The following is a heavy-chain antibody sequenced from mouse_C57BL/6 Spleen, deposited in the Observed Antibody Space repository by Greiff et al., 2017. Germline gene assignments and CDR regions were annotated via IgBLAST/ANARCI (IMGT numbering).Heavy chain of an antibody. CDR1: GYTFTSYW. D-gene: IGHD1-1*01. J-gene: IGHJ4*01. CDR2: IHPNSGST. Sequence: QVQLKQPGAELVKPGASVKLSCKASGYTFTSYWMHWVKQRPGQGLEWIGMIHPNSGSTNYNEKFKSKATLTVDKSSSTAYMQLSSLTSEDSAVYYCARESGSSLYYAMDYWGQGTSVTVSS. CDR3: ARESGSSLYYAMDY. V-gene: IGHV1-64*01.